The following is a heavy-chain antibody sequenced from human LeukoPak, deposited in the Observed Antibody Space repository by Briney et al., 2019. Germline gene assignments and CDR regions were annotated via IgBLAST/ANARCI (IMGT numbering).Heavy chain of an antibody. CDR1: GGSISSYY. V-gene: IGHV4-59*01. CDR2: IYYSGST. CDR3: ARGRQLISTDAFDI. J-gene: IGHJ3*02. D-gene: IGHD6-6*01. Sequence: PSETLSLTCAVYGGSISSYYWSWIRQPPGKGLEWIGYIYYSGSTNYNPSLKSRVTISVDTSKNQFSLKLSSVTAADTAVYYCARGRQLISTDAFDIWGQGTMVTVSS.